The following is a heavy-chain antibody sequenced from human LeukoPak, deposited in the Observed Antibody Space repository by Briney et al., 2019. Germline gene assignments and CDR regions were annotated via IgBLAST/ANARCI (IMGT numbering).Heavy chain of an antibody. J-gene: IGHJ4*02. CDR3: ARVGIQVSGIDEIDY. V-gene: IGHV3-13*01. CDR1: GFTLRSYD. Sequence: GGSLRLSCAASGFTLRSYDMHWVRQVTGKGLEWVSAIGISDDTYYQGSVKGRFTISRENAKNSLYLQMNSLTAGDTAVYYCARVGIQVSGIDEIDYGGQGTRVTSSS. D-gene: IGHD6-19*01. CDR2: IGISDDT.